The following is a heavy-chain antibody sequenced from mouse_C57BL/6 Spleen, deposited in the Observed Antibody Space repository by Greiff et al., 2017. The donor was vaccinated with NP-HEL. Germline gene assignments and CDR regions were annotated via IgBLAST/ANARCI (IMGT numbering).Heavy chain of an antibody. CDR3: TTTYGYGAY. CDR2: IDPENGDT. J-gene: IGHJ2*01. CDR1: GFNIKDDY. D-gene: IGHD1-2*01. V-gene: IGHV14-4*01. Sequence: VQLKQSGAELVRPGASVKLSCTASGFNIKDDYMHWVKQRPEQGLEWIGWIDPENGDTEYASKFQGKATITADTSSNTAYLQLSSLTSEDTAVYYCTTTYGYGAYWGQGTTLTVSS.